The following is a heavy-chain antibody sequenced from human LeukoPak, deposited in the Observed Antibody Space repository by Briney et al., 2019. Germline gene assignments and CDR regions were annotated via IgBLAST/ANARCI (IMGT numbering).Heavy chain of an antibody. CDR2: IHHSGST. J-gene: IGHJ4*02. CDR1: GGSISSGGYS. D-gene: IGHD2-15*01. CDR3: ARAPAYCSGGSCYSGHFDY. Sequence: PSETLSLTCAVSGGSISSGGYSWSWIRQPPGKGLEWIGYIHHSGSTYYNPSLKSRVTISVDRSKNQFSLKLSSVTAADTAVYYCARAPAYCSGGSCYSGHFDYWGQGTLVTVSS. V-gene: IGHV4-30-2*01.